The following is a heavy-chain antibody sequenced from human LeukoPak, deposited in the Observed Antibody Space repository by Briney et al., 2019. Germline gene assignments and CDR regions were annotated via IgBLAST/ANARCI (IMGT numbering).Heavy chain of an antibody. Sequence: GGSLRLSCAASGFTFSSYWMSWVRQAPGKGLEWVANIKQDGSEKYYVDSVKGRFTISRDNAKNSLYLQMSSLRAEDTAVYYCARDRAPGIAVADRALYFDLWGRGTLVTVSS. J-gene: IGHJ2*01. V-gene: IGHV3-7*01. D-gene: IGHD6-19*01. CDR3: ARDRAPGIAVADRALYFDL. CDR1: GFTFSSYW. CDR2: IKQDGSEK.